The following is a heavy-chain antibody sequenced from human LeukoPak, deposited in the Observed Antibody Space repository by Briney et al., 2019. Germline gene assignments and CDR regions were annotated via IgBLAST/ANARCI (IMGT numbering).Heavy chain of an antibody. Sequence: ASVKVSCKASGGTFSSYAISWVRQAPGQGLEWMGRIIPILGIANYAQKFQGRVTITADKSTSTAYMELSSLRSEDTAVYYCARRRKAAAGYYYYYYGMDVWGQGTTVTVSS. D-gene: IGHD6-13*01. J-gene: IGHJ6*02. CDR2: IIPILGIA. CDR1: GGTFSSYA. CDR3: ARRRKAAAGYYYYYYGMDV. V-gene: IGHV1-69*04.